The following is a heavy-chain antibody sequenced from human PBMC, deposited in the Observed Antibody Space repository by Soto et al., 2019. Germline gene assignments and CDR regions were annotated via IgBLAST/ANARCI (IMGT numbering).Heavy chain of an antibody. CDR3: ARDEGEGYLDY. CDR1: GFTFSSYA. J-gene: IGHJ4*02. D-gene: IGHD2-2*01. Sequence: QVQLVESGGGVVQPGRSLRLSCAASGFTFSSYAMHWVRQAPGKGLEWVAVISYDGSNKYYADSVKGRFTISRDNSKNTLYLQMNSLRAEDTAVYYCARDEGEGYLDYWGQGTLVTVSS. V-gene: IGHV3-30-3*01. CDR2: ISYDGSNK.